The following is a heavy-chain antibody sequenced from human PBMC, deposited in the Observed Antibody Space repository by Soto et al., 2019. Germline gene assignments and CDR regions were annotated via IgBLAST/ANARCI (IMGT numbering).Heavy chain of an antibody. J-gene: IGHJ4*02. CDR2: ISWNSGSI. Sequence: EVQLVESGGGLVQPGRSLRLSCAASGFTFDVYAMHWVRQAPGKGLEWVSGISWNSGSIGYADSVKGRFTISRDNAKNSLYLQMNSLRAEDTALYYCAKEPGAMGSGVDYWGQGTLVTVSS. D-gene: IGHD6-19*01. CDR3: AKEPGAMGSGVDY. V-gene: IGHV3-9*01. CDR1: GFTFDVYA.